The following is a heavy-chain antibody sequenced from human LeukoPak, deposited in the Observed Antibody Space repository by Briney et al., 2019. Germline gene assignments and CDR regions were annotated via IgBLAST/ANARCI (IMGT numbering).Heavy chain of an antibody. D-gene: IGHD6-13*01. Sequence: GGSLRLSCAASGFTFSNTWMHWVRQPPGKGLVWVARITSDGSSTTYAESVKGRFTISRDNAKNTLYLQMNSLRAEDTAVYYCAKDWSSSWDYWGQGTLVTVSS. V-gene: IGHV3-74*03. CDR2: ITSDGSST. CDR1: GFTFSNTW. J-gene: IGHJ4*02. CDR3: AKDWSSSWDY.